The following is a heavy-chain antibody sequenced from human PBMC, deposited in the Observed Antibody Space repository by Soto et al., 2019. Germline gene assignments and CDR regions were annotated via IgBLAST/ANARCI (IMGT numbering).Heavy chain of an antibody. CDR3: AKSDLAGRAYYFDY. J-gene: IGHJ4*02. CDR2: VSASADST. Sequence: GGSLRLSCAASGFTFSNYAMSWVCQAPGKGLEWVSGVSASADSTYHAASVKGRFTISRDNSKSTLYLQMNSLRAEDTAVYYCAKSDLAGRAYYFDYWGQGTLVTVSS. V-gene: IGHV3-23*01. CDR1: GFTFSNYA. D-gene: IGHD3-16*01.